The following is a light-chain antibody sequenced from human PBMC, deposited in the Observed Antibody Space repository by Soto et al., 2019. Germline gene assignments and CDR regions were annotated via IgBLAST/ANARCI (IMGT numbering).Light chain of an antibody. V-gene: IGKV1-27*01. CDR3: QKYNSAPRT. CDR2: AES. J-gene: IGKJ1*01. Sequence: DIQMTQSPSSLSASVGDRVTITCRASQGISIYLDWYQQKPGKVPKLLIYAESTLQSGVPSRFSGSGSGTDFTLTISNLQPENVATSYCQKYNSAPRTFGQGTKVEIK. CDR1: QGISIY.